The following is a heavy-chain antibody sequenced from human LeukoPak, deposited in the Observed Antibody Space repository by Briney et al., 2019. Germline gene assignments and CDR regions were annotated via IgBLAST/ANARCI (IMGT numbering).Heavy chain of an antibody. CDR1: GGSISSSSYY. CDR2: INHSGST. CDR3: ATEYYDILTGYLRTDY. Sequence: TSETLSLTCTVSGGSISSSSYYWGWIRQPPGKGLEWIGEINHSGSTNYNPSLKSRVTISVDTSKNQFSLKLSSVTVADTAVYYCATEYYDILTGYLRTDYWGQGTLVTVSS. V-gene: IGHV4-39*07. J-gene: IGHJ4*02. D-gene: IGHD3-9*01.